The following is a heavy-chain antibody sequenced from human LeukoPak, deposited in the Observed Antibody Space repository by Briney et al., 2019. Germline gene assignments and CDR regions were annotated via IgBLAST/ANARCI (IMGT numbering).Heavy chain of an antibody. CDR3: ARGEALAARPNNWFDP. CDR2: IIPILGIA. V-gene: IGHV1-69*04. Sequence: SEKVSCKASGGTFSSYAISWVRQAPGQGLEWMGRIIPILGIANYAQKFQGRVTITADKSTSTAYMELSSLRSEDTAVYYCARGEALAARPNNWFDPWGQGTLVTVSS. J-gene: IGHJ5*02. D-gene: IGHD6-6*01. CDR1: GGTFSSYA.